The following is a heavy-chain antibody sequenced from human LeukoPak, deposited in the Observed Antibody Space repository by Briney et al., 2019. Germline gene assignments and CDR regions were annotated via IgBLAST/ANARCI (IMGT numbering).Heavy chain of an antibody. Sequence: GGSLRLSCVASGFTFSIYTMSWVRQAPGKGLEWVAVIWYDGSDKYYAKSVEGRFTISRDNSRNTLYLQMSSLRDADTAVYYCARDIAARRFDSWGQGTLVTVSS. D-gene: IGHD6-6*01. J-gene: IGHJ4*02. CDR2: IWYDGSDK. CDR1: GFTFSIYT. CDR3: ARDIAARRFDS. V-gene: IGHV3-33*08.